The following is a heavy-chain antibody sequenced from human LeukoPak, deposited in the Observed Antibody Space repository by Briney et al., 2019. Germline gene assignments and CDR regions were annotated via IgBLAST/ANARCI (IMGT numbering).Heavy chain of an antibody. V-gene: IGHV4-59*03. CDR1: GDSISSYY. CDR2: MYYSGST. D-gene: IGHD5-18*01. J-gene: IGHJ2*01. Sequence: SETLSLTCTVSGDSISSYYWSWVRQPPGKGLEWIWYMYYSGSTSYNPSLKSRVTMSVDTSKNQFSLKLSSVTAADTAVYYCATIRDTAHRYWYFDLWGRGTLVIVSS. CDR3: ATIRDTAHRYWYFDL.